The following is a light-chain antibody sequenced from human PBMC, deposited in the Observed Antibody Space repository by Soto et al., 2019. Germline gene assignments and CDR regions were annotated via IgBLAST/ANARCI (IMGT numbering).Light chain of an antibody. CDR3: CLYIGATNYV. CDR1: SGFVGSFSL. CDR2: DGH. Sequence: QSALAQPASVSGSPGQSITISCTGTSGFVGSFSLFSWYQQHPGTAPKVMISDGHRRPSGVPDRFSGSTSVNSASLTISGLEADDEADYYCCLYIGATNYVLGTGTKVTVL. J-gene: IGLJ1*01. V-gene: IGLV2-23*01.